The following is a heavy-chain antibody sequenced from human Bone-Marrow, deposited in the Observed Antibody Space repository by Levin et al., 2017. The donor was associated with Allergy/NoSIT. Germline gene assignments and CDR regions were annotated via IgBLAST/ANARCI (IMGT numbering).Heavy chain of an antibody. Sequence: LSLTCAASGFPFSDSYMSWIRQAPGKGLEWVSYISSSSSYTNYADSVKGRFTISRDNAKNSLYLQMNSLRAEDTAVYYCARDYGRRYFDYWGQGTLVTVSS. CDR1: GFPFSDSY. V-gene: IGHV3-11*06. CDR2: ISSSSSYT. D-gene: IGHD4-17*01. J-gene: IGHJ4*02. CDR3: ARDYGRRYFDY.